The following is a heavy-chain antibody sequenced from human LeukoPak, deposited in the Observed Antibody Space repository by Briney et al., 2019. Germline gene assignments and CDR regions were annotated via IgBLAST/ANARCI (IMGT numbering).Heavy chain of an antibody. V-gene: IGHV3-21*04. CDR3: AKGPIVVVPAGLNWFDP. CDR2: ISSSSSYI. Sequence: PGGSLRPSCAASGFTFSSYSMNWVRQAPGKGLEWVSSISSSSSYIYYADSVKGRFTISRDNAKNSLYLQMNSLRAEDTAVYYCAKGPIVVVPAGLNWFDPWGQGTLVTVSS. J-gene: IGHJ5*02. CDR1: GFTFSSYS. D-gene: IGHD2-2*01.